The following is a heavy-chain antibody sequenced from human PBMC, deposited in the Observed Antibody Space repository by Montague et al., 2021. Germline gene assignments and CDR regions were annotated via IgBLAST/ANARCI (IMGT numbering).Heavy chain of an antibody. V-gene: IGHV4-34*01. CDR1: GGSFSANY. D-gene: IGHD4-23*01. CDR3: VVTPSLYYHGMGV. CDR2: IYHSGRT. J-gene: IGHJ6*02. Sequence: SETLSLTCAVYGGSFSANYWSWIRQPPGKGLEWIGEIYHSGRTNYNPSFKSRVSTSVDTSENQFSLKLSSVTAADTAVYYGVVTPSLYYHGMGVWGQGTTVTVSS.